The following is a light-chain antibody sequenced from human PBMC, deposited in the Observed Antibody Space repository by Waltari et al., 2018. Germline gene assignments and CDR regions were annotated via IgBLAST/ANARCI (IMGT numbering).Light chain of an antibody. J-gene: IGLJ3*02. V-gene: IGLV1-47*01. CDR3: AAWDDSLSGWV. CDR1: SSNIGPNY. Sequence: QSVLTQPPSASGTPGQRVTISCSGSSSNIGPNYVYWFQQLPGTAPKLLLYRNNQRPSGVPDRFSGSKSGTAASLAISGLRSEDEAAYYCAAWDDSLSGWVFGGGTKLTVL. CDR2: RNN.